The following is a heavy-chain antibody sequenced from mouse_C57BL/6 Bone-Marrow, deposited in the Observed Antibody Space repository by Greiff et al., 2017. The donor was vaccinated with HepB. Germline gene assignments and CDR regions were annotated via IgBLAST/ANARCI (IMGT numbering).Heavy chain of an antibody. V-gene: IGHV5-17*01. J-gene: IGHJ4*01. CDR2: ISSGSSTI. CDR3: ASGLLRYAMDY. Sequence: EVKVEESGGGLVKPGGSLKLSCAASGFTFSDYGMHWVRQAPEKGLEWVAYISSGSSTIYYADTVKGRFTISRDNAKNTLFLQMTSLRSEDTAMYYCASGLLRYAMDYWGQGTSVTVSS. D-gene: IGHD1-1*01. CDR1: GFTFSDYG.